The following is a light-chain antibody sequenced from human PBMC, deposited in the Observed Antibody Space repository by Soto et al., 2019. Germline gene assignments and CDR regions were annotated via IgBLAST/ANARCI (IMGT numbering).Light chain of an antibody. V-gene: IGKV3-20*01. Sequence: EIVLTQSPGTLSLSPGERATLSCRASQSVSSNYLAWYQQKPGQAPRLLIYGASNRASGIPDGFSGSGSGPDFTLTISRLEPEDFAVYYCQQYGTSPRTFGQGTKVEIK. CDR1: QSVSSNY. J-gene: IGKJ1*01. CDR3: QQYGTSPRT. CDR2: GAS.